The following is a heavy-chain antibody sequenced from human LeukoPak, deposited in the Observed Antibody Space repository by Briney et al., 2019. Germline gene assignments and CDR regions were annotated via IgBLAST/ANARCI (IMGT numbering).Heavy chain of an antibody. J-gene: IGHJ4*02. CDR1: GDSISSYY. Sequence: SETLSLTCTVSGDSISSYYWSWIRQPPGKGLEWIGYIYYSGSTNYNPSLKSRVTISVDTSKNQFSLKLSSVTAADTAVYYCARATNYYGSGSYYRRVYYFDYWGQGTLVTVSS. D-gene: IGHD3-10*01. V-gene: IGHV4-59*01. CDR3: ARATNYYGSGSYYRRVYYFDY. CDR2: IYYSGST.